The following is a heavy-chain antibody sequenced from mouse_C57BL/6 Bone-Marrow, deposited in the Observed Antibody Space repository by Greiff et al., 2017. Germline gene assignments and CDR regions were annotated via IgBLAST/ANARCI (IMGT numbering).Heavy chain of an antibody. V-gene: IGHV5-17*01. CDR1: GFTFSDYG. CDR2: ISSGSSTI. D-gene: IGHD4-1*01. CDR3: ARGLGLLDY. Sequence: EVQLVESGGGLVKPGGSLKLSCAASGFTFSDYGMYWVAYISSGSSTIYYADTVKGRFTISRDNAKNTLFLQMTSLWSEETAMYYCARGLGLLDYWGQGTTLTVSS. J-gene: IGHJ2*01.